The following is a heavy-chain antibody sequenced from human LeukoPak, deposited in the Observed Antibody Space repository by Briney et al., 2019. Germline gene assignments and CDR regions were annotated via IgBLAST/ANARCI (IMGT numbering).Heavy chain of an antibody. V-gene: IGHV4-59*06. Sequence: MPSETLSLTCTVSGGSISSYYWSWIRHPAEKGLEWIGYIYYSGSTYYNPSLKSRVTISVDTSKNQFSLKLSSVTAADTAVYYCARAPRRMVRGSSYYFDYWGQGTLVTVSS. CDR2: IYYSGST. D-gene: IGHD3-10*01. CDR1: GGSISSYY. CDR3: ARAPRRMVRGSSYYFDY. J-gene: IGHJ4*02.